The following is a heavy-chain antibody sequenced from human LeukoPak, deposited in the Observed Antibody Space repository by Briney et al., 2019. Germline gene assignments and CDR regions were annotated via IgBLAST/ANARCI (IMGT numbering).Heavy chain of an antibody. D-gene: IGHD6-13*01. CDR2: IYYSGST. CDR3: ARDRAGYYYYMDV. Sequence: SETLSLTCTVSGYSISSGYYWGWIRQPPGKGLEWIGSIYYSGSTYYNPSLKSRVTISVDTSKNQFSLKLSSVTAADTAVYYCARDRAGYYYYMDVWGKGTTVTVSS. V-gene: IGHV4-38-2*02. J-gene: IGHJ6*03. CDR1: GYSISSGYY.